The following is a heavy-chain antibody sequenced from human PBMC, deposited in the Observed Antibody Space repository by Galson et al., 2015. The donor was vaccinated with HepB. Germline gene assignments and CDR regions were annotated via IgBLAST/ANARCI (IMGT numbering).Heavy chain of an antibody. V-gene: IGHV3-23*01. D-gene: IGHD6-19*01. CDR2: ISGSGGST. CDR3: AKPKLWYSSGWSYYFDY. CDR1: GFTFSSYA. J-gene: IGHJ4*02. Sequence: SLRLSCAASGFTFSSYAMSWVRQALGKGLEWVSAISGSGGSTYYADSVKGRFTISRDNSKNALYLQMNSLRAEDTAVYYCAKPKLWYSSGWSYYFDYWGQGTLVTVSS.